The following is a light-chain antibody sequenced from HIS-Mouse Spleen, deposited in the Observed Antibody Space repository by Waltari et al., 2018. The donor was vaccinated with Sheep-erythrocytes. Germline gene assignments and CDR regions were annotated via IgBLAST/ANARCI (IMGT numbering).Light chain of an antibody. V-gene: IGLV2-11*01. CDR1: SRDFGGYNF. CDR3: CSYAGSYNHV. CDR2: DVS. J-gene: IGLJ1*01. Sequence: QSALTHPRPLSGSPGQSVTISCPGTSRDFGGYNFVSWYQQHQGKAPKLMIYDVSKRPSGVPDRFSGSKSGNTASLTISGLQAEDEADYYCCSYAGSYNHVFATGTKVTVL.